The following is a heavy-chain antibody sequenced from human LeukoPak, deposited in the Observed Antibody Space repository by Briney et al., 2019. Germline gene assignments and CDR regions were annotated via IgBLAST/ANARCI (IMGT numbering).Heavy chain of an antibody. J-gene: IGHJ4*02. CDR3: ATAPAAADSW. CDR1: GFTFGRLW. CDR2: IKPDGTKK. D-gene: IGHD6-13*01. Sequence: GGSLRLSCAASGFTFGRLWMTWVRQAPGKGLEWVANIKPDGTKKTYVDSVKGRFIISRDNAKNSLYLQMNSLRADDTAVYYCATAPAAADSWWGQGTLVAVSS. V-gene: IGHV3-7*01.